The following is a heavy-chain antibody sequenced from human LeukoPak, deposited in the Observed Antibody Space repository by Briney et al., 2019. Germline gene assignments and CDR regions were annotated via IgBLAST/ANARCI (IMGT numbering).Heavy chain of an antibody. J-gene: IGHJ4*02. CDR2: IYYSGST. Sequence: PSETLSLTCTVSGGSISNYYWSWIRQPPGKGLERIGSIYYSGSTYYNPSLKSRVTMSVDTSKNHFSLKLTSVTAADTAVYYCARAYCGGDCYPDYWGQGTLVTVSS. D-gene: IGHD2-21*02. CDR3: ARAYCGGDCYPDY. CDR1: GGSISNYY. V-gene: IGHV4-59*12.